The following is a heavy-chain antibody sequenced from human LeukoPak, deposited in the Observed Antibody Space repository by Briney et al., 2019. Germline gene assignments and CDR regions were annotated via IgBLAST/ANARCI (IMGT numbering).Heavy chain of an antibody. Sequence: GGSLRLSCAASGYTFDDYAMHWVRQAPGKGLEWVSGISWNSGSIGYADSVKGRFTISRDNAKNSLYLQMNSLRAEDTALYYCAKDSCSSTSCYPFDYMDVWGKGTTVTVS. D-gene: IGHD2-2*01. CDR3: AKDSCSSTSCYPFDYMDV. J-gene: IGHJ6*03. V-gene: IGHV3-9*01. CDR2: ISWNSGSI. CDR1: GYTFDDYA.